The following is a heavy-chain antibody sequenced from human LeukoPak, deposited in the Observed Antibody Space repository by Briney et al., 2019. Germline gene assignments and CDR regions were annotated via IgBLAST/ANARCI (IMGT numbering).Heavy chain of an antibody. CDR3: ARDVGPAYSSSWYLY. D-gene: IGHD6-13*01. CDR1: GFTFSSYW. CDR2: IKQDGSEK. V-gene: IGHV3-7*01. Sequence: GGSLRLSCAASGFTFSSYWMSWVRQAPGKGLEWVANIKQDGSEKYYVDSVKGRFTISRDNAKNSLYLQMNSLRAEDTAVYYCARDVGPAYSSSWYLYWGQGTLVTVSS. J-gene: IGHJ4*02.